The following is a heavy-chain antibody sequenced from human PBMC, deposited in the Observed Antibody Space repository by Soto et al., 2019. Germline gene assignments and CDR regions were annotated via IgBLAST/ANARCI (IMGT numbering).Heavy chain of an antibody. D-gene: IGHD6-13*01. Sequence: ETLSLTCPVSGGSVRSNSYYWGWIRQPPGKGLEWIGSMYYSESTFYNPSLKSRVTISVDTSKNQFPLKLSSVTAADTAVYYCARHIAPYSSRAYGMDVWGQGTKVTVYS. V-gene: IGHV4-39*01. CDR1: GGSVRSNSYY. J-gene: IGHJ6*02. CDR3: ARHIAPYSSRAYGMDV. CDR2: MYYSEST.